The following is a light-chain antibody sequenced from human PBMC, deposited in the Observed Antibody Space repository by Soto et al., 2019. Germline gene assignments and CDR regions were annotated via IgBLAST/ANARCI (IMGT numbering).Light chain of an antibody. J-gene: IGKJ1*01. CDR3: QQYNNWPWT. CDR1: QSVSSN. Sequence: EKVMTQSPATLSVSPGERATLSCRASQSVSSNLAWYQQKLGQAPRLLIYGASTRATGIPARFSGSGSGTEFTLTISSLQSEDFAVYYCQQYNNWPWTFGQGTKVEIK. V-gene: IGKV3-15*01. CDR2: GAS.